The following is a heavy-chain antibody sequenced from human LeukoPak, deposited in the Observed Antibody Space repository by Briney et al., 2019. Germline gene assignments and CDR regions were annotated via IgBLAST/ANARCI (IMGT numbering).Heavy chain of an antibody. D-gene: IGHD1-26*01. CDR1: GFTVSSNY. Sequence: PGGSLRLSCAASGFTVSSNYMSWVRQAPGKGLEWIGYIYYSGSTNYNPSLKSRVTISVDTSKNQFSLKLSSVTAADTAVYYCARRGSGSYQTIDYWGQGTLVTVSS. V-gene: IGHV4-59*08. CDR2: IYYSGST. J-gene: IGHJ4*02. CDR3: ARRGSGSYQTIDY.